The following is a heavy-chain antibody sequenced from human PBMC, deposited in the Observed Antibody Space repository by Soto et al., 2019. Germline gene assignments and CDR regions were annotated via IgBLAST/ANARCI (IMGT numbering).Heavy chain of an antibody. D-gene: IGHD2-8*01. V-gene: IGHV1-2*04. J-gene: IGHJ6*02. Sequence: ASVKVSCKASGYSFTDYHIHWVRKAPGQELEWLGRINPKSGGTSTAQKFQGWVTMTTDTSISTASMELTRLTSDDTAIYYCARGDSTDCSNGVCSFFYNHDMDVWGQGTTVTVSS. CDR1: GYSFTDYH. CDR3: ARGDSTDCSNGVCSFFYNHDMDV. CDR2: INPKSGGT.